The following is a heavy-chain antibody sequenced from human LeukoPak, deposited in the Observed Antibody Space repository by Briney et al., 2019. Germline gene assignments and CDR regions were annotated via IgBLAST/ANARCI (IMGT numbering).Heavy chain of an antibody. V-gene: IGHV3-23*01. CDR1: GFTFSNFA. D-gene: IGHD3-10*01. CDR2: ISGSGSGT. Sequence: GGSLRLSCAASGFTFSNFAMSWVRQAPEKGLEWVSGISGSGSGTYYADSVKGRFTISRDNSKSTLYLQMNSLRAEDTAVYYCASFPLLWFGELLPDTDFDYWGQGTLVTVSS. CDR3: ASFPLLWFGELLPDTDFDY. J-gene: IGHJ4*02.